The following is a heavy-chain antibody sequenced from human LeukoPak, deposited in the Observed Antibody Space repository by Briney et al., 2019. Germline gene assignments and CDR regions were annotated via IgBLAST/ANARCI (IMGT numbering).Heavy chain of an antibody. CDR1: GGSISSYC. CDR3: ARHLPYWYFDL. CDR2: IYYSGST. Sequence: PSETLSLTCTASGGSISSYCWSWIRQPPGKGLEWIGYIYYSGSTNYNPSLKSRVTISVDTSKNQLSLKLSSVTAADTAVYYCARHLPYWYFDLWGRGTLVTFSS. J-gene: IGHJ2*01. V-gene: IGHV4-59*08.